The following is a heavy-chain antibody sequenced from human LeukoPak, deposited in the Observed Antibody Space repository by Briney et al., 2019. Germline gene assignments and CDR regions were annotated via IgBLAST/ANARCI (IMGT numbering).Heavy chain of an antibody. V-gene: IGHV4-39*01. CDR2: IYYSGTT. CDR1: GGSVSSSSYY. J-gene: IGHJ6*02. CDR3: ARHSSGWSSDGMDV. D-gene: IGHD6-19*01. Sequence: SETLSLTCTVSGGSVSSSSYYWGWIRQPPGKGLEWIGSIYYSGTTYDNLSLKSRVTMSVDTSKNQFSLKLSSVTAADTAVYYCARHSSGWSSDGMDVWGQGTTVTVSS.